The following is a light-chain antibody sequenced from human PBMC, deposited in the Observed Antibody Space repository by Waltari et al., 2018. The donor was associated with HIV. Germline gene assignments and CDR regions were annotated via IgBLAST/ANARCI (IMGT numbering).Light chain of an antibody. CDR1: KLDDKY. CDR2: QDD. J-gene: IGLJ1*01. Sequence: SSELTQPPSVSVSPGQAATITCSGDKLDDKYVWWYQQKPGRSPVFFIYQDDKRPSGIPDRVSGSNSGNTATLTIGGTQTMDEADYYCQAWDSGTGVFGTGTTVTVL. CDR3: QAWDSGTGV. V-gene: IGLV3-1*01.